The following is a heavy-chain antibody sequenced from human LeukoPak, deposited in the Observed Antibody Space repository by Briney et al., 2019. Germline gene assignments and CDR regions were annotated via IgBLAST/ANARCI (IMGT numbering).Heavy chain of an antibody. CDR1: RDSISSYY. CDR3: ARDLGGYSDGSYYYYMDV. CDR2: IHTSGST. Sequence: SETLSLTCTVSRDSISSYYWSWIRQPARKGLEWIGRIHTSGSTNYNPSLKSRVTMSVDTSKNQFSLKLISVTAADTAVYYCARDLGGYSDGSYYYYMDVWGKGTTVTVSS. V-gene: IGHV4-4*07. J-gene: IGHJ6*03. D-gene: IGHD5-18*01.